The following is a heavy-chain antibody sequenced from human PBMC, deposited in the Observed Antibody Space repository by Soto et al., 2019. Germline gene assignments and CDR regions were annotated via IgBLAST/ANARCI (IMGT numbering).Heavy chain of an antibody. Sequence: SETLSLTCTVSGDFISYYSWAWIRQSAGKGLEWIGRVYSTGTIFYNPSLKSRATMSVDTSKNQFSLKLTSVNAADTAVYYCARDDFGRHTRAFDPWGQGTLVTVSS. CDR2: VYSTGTI. CDR3: ARDDFGRHTRAFDP. CDR1: GDFISYYS. V-gene: IGHV4-4*07. J-gene: IGHJ5*02. D-gene: IGHD4-17*01.